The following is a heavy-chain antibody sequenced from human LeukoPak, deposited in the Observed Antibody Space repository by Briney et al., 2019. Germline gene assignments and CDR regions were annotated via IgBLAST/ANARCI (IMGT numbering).Heavy chain of an antibody. CDR1: GGSLSIHY. Sequence: SETLSLTCTVSGGSLSIHYWTWIRQPPGKGLEWIGSVYYSVSSNYNPSLKSRVTILVDTSMSQFSLKLTSVTAADTAMYYCARHLTGTINSFDPWGQGTLVTVSS. CDR3: ARHLTGTINSFDP. V-gene: IGHV4-59*08. J-gene: IGHJ5*02. CDR2: VYYSVSS. D-gene: IGHD1-7*01.